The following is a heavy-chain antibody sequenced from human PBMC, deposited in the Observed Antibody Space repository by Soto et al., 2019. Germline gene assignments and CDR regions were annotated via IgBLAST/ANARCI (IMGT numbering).Heavy chain of an antibody. V-gene: IGHV4-39*01. Sequence: QLQLQESGPGLVKPSETLSLTCTVSGDSISSSSYYWGWIRQPPGKGLEWIGNIYYSGSTYYNPSLKSRVTISVDTSQNQFSLKLSSVTAADTAVYYCARRTDQWLSPMDYWGQGTLVTVSS. CDR2: IYYSGST. CDR3: ARRTDQWLSPMDY. J-gene: IGHJ4*02. CDR1: GDSISSSSYY. D-gene: IGHD6-19*01.